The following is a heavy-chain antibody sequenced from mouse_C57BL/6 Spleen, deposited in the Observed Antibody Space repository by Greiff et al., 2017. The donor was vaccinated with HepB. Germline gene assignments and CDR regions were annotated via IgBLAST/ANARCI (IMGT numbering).Heavy chain of an antibody. CDR3: ARKRTTVVVDAMDY. CDR1: GYSFTDYN. D-gene: IGHD1-1*01. Sequence: EVQLQQSGPELVKPGASVKISCKASGYSFTDYNMNWLKQSNGKSLEWIGVINPNYGTTSYNQKFKGKATLTVDQSSSTAYMQLNSLTSEDSAVYYCARKRTTVVVDAMDYWGQGTSVTVSS. V-gene: IGHV1-39*01. CDR2: INPNYGTT. J-gene: IGHJ4*01.